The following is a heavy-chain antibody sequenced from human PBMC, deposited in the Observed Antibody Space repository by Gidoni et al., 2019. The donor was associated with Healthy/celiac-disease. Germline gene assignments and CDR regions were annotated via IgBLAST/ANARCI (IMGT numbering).Heavy chain of an antibody. CDR1: GFNFDDYA. CDR3: AKGLGYSGSYLDAFDI. D-gene: IGHD3-10*01. Sequence: EVQLVESGGCLVQPGRSLRLSCAASGFNFDDYAMHWVRQAPGKGLEWVSGISWNSGSIGYADSVKGRFTISRDNAKNSLYLQMNSLRAEDTALYYCAKGLGYSGSYLDAFDIWGQGTMVTVSS. V-gene: IGHV3-9*01. J-gene: IGHJ3*02. CDR2: ISWNSGSI.